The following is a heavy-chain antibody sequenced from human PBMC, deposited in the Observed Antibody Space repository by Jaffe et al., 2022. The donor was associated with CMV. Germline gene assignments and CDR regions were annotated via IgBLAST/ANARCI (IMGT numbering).Heavy chain of an antibody. CDR1: GGSISSSSYY. Sequence: QLQLQESGPGLVKPSETLSLTCTVSGGSISSSSYYWGWIRQPPGKGLEWIGSIYYSGSTYYNPSLKSRVTISVDTSKNQFSLKLSSVTAADTAVYYCARLPTYYDFWSGYYAPYYYYGMDVWGQGTTVTVSS. J-gene: IGHJ6*02. CDR2: IYYSGST. CDR3: ARLPTYYDFWSGYYAPYYYYGMDV. D-gene: IGHD3-3*01. V-gene: IGHV4-39*01.